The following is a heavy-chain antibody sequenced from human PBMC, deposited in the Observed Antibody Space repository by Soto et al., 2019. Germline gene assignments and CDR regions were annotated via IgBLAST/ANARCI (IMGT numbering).Heavy chain of an antibody. CDR1: GYTFTSYG. D-gene: IGHD1-26*01. V-gene: IGHV1-18*01. CDR3: ARPGGTLDYYYYYGMDV. CDR2: ISAYNGNT. J-gene: IGHJ6*02. Sequence: ASVKVSCKASGYTFTSYGISWVRQAPGQGLEWMGWISAYNGNTNYAQKLQGRVTMTTDTSTSTAYIELRSLRSDDTAVYYCARPGGTLDYYYYYGMDVWGQGTTVTVSS.